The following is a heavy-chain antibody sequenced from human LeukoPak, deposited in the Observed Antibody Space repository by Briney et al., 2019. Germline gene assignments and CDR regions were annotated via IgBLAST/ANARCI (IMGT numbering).Heavy chain of an antibody. CDR3: ARGSNSLYPVGY. CDR1: GGTFSSYA. Sequence: ASVKVSCKASGGTFSSYAISWVRQAPGQGLEWMGWINPNSGGTNYAQKFQGRVTMTRDTSISTAYMELSRLRSDDTAVYYCARGSNSLYPVGYWGQGTLVTVSS. D-gene: IGHD2-2*02. CDR2: INPNSGGT. J-gene: IGHJ4*02. V-gene: IGHV1-2*02.